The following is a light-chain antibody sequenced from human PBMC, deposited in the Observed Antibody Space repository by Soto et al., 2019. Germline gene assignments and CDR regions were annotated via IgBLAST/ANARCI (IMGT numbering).Light chain of an antibody. CDR2: KVS. CDR3: QQYDTYSWT. CDR1: QSITNW. V-gene: IGKV1-5*03. J-gene: IGKJ1*01. Sequence: DIQMTQSPSTLSASVGDRVTITCRASQSITNWLAWYQQKPGKAPKVLIYKVSNLESGVPSRFSGSGSGTEFTLTISSLQPDDFATYYCQQYDTYSWTFGQGTKVEIK.